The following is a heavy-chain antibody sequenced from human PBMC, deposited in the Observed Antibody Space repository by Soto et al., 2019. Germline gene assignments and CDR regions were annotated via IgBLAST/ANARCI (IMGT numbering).Heavy chain of an antibody. D-gene: IGHD3-22*01. V-gene: IGHV4-39*01. Sequence: SETLSLTCTVSGGSISSSSCYWGWIRQPPGKGLEWFGSIYYSGSTYYNPSLKSRVSISIHTSKNQFSLKLIAVTAADTAVFYCAGGNYYNSSVYYFYYYTMDAGGQGTRVTVSS. CDR2: IYYSGST. J-gene: IGHJ6*02. CDR1: GGSISSSSCY. CDR3: AGGNYYNSSVYYFYYYTMDA.